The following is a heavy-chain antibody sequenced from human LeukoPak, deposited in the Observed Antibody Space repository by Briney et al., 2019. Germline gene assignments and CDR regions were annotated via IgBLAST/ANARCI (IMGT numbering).Heavy chain of an antibody. V-gene: IGHV5-51*01. J-gene: IGHJ5*02. CDR1: GYIFTSYW. CDR2: IYPGDSDT. Sequence: HGESLKISCKGSGYIFTSYWIGWVRQLPGKGLEWMGIIYPGDSDTRYSPSFQGQVTISADKSISTAYLQWSSLKASDTAMYYCARYQLLPRNWFDPWGQGTLVTVSS. D-gene: IGHD2-2*01. CDR3: ARYQLLPRNWFDP.